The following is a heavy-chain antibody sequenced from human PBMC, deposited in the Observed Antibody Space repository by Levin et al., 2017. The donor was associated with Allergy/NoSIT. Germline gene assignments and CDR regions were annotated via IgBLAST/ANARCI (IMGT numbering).Heavy chain of an antibody. D-gene: IGHD3-9*01. CDR1: GFSFRTYA. CDR3: ARDSPNADSSTKDYGRFNP. CDR2: ISNTGNNK. J-gene: IGHJ5*02. Sequence: GGSLRLSCAASGFSFRTYAMHWVRQAPGKGLEWVAMISNTGNNKYYADSVKGRYAISRDNSKDTLHLEMMSLGIDDPAMFFCARDSPNADSSTKDYGRFNPWGRGTLVTVSS. V-gene: IGHV3-30*09.